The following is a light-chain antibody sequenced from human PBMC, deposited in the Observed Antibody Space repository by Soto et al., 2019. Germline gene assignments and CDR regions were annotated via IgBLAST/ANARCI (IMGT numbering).Light chain of an antibody. CDR3: SSYAGSNKRV. CDR2: DVS. J-gene: IGLJ2*01. CDR1: SSDVGGYNY. V-gene: IGLV2-8*01. Sequence: QSALTQPPSASGSPGQSVTISCTGTSSDVGGYNYVSWYQQHPGKAPKLIIYDVSKRPSGVPDRFSGSKSGNTASLTVSGLQAEDEADYYCSSYAGSNKRVFGGGTKLTV.